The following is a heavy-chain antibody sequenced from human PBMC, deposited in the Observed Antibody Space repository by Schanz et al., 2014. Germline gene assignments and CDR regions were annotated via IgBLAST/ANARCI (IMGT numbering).Heavy chain of an antibody. CDR1: GFTFTDAW. D-gene: IGHD3-10*01. Sequence: EVQLVESGGDLVKPGGSLRLSCAASGFTFTDAWMNWVRQAPGKGLEWVGRIKSNTDGGTTDYAAPVKGRFSISRDDSKNMLSLQMNSLRAEDTALYYCVRAFGSSDAFDIWGQGTMVNGSS. CDR3: VRAFGSSDAFDI. V-gene: IGHV3-15*07. J-gene: IGHJ3*02. CDR2: IKSNTDGGTT.